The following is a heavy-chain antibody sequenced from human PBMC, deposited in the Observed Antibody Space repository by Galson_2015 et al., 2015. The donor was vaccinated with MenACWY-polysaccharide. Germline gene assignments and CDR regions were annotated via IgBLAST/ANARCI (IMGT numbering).Heavy chain of an antibody. Sequence: SLRLSCAASRFNFSIPVMTWVRQGPGKGLEWVSAISPGSETAYYSDSVKGRFTISRDNSKDTLHLQMDSLRAEHTAVYYCVKGGWADNWGQGTLVTVSS. D-gene: IGHD1-26*01. CDR1: RFNFSIPV. CDR2: ISPGSETA. V-gene: IGHV3-23*01. J-gene: IGHJ4*02. CDR3: VKGGWADN.